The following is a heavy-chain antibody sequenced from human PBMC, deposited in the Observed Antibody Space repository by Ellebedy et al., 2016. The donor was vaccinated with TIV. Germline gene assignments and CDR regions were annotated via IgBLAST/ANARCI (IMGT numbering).Heavy chain of an antibody. CDR1: GFTFGNHN. J-gene: IGHJ3*01. V-gene: IGHV3-48*01. Sequence: GESLKISCAASGFTFGNHNMNWVRQAPGKGLEWVSYISSSSSPIYYADSVKGRFTISRDNAKNSLYLQMNSLRAEDTAVYFCARDRSDAFDLWGRGTMVTVSS. CDR3: ARDRSDAFDL. CDR2: ISSSSSPI.